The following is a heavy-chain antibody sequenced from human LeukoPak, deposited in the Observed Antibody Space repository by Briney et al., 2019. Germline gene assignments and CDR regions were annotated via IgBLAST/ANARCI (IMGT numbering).Heavy chain of an antibody. CDR3: ARVLHNWNYGSVRRHWFDP. J-gene: IGHJ5*02. CDR1: GGSISSGDYY. D-gene: IGHD1-7*01. CDR2: IYYSGST. Sequence: SETLSLTCTVSGGSISSGDYYWSWIRQPPGKGLEWIGYIYYSGSTYYNPSLKSRVTLSVDTSKNQFSLKLSSVTAADTAVYYCARVLHNWNYGSVRRHWFDPWGQGTLVTVSS. V-gene: IGHV4-30-4*08.